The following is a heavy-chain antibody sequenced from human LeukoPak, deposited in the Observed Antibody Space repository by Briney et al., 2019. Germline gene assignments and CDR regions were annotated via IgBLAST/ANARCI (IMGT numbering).Heavy chain of an antibody. CDR1: GXSISSYY. CDR2: IYYSGST. D-gene: IGHD2-2*01. Sequence: PSETLSLTWSVSGXSISSYYWSWIRQPPGKGLEWIGYIYYSGSTNYNPSLKSRVTISVDTSKNQFSLKVSSVTAADTAVYYCARLLTGSTSWHIDYWGQGTLVTVSS. CDR3: ARLLTGSTSWHIDY. V-gene: IGHV4-59*08. J-gene: IGHJ4*02.